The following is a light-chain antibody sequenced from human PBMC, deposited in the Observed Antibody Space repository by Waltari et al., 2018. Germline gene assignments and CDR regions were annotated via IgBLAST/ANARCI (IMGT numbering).Light chain of an antibody. J-gene: IGLJ3*02. Sequence: QLALTQSPSASASLGASVKLTCTLDSGHITNVVAWHQQHPERGPRELMKINSDGSHSKGDEIPDRFSGSSSGAERYLTISSVQSDDEADYYCQTGGHGTWVFGGGTKLTVL. V-gene: IGLV4-69*01. CDR2: INSDGSH. CDR1: SGHITNV. CDR3: QTGGHGTWV.